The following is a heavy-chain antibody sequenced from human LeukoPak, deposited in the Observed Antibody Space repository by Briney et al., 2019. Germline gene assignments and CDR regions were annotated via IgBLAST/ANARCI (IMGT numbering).Heavy chain of an antibody. V-gene: IGHV3-30-3*01. Sequence: PGRSLRLSCAASGFTFTNYVLHWVRQAPGKGLEWVALISYDGSNKYYADSVKGRFTISRDNSKNTLSLQMNSLRAEDTAVYYCARVRRDNSVWYPAYGMDVWGQGTTVTVSS. D-gene: IGHD6-19*01. CDR2: ISYDGSNK. CDR3: ARVRRDNSVWYPAYGMDV. J-gene: IGHJ6*02. CDR1: GFTFTNYV.